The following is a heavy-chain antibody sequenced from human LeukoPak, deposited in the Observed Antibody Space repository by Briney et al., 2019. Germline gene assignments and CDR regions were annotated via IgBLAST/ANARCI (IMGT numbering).Heavy chain of an antibody. CDR2: IYYSGST. V-gene: IGHV4-31*03. J-gene: IGHJ4*02. D-gene: IGHD4-23*01. Sequence: SETLSLTCTVSGGSISSGGYYWSWIRQHPGKGLEWIGYIYYSGSTYYNPSLKSRVTISVDTSKNQFSLKLGSVTAADTAVYYCASRLRWGGNFDYWGQGTLVTVSS. CDR3: ASRLRWGGNFDY. CDR1: GGSISSGGYY.